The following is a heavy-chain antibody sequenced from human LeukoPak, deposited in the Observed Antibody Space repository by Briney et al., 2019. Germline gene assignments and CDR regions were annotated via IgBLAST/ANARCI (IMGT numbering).Heavy chain of an antibody. Sequence: ASVKVSCKASGYTFTSYDISWVRQAPGQGLEWMGWISAYNGNTNYAQKLQGRVTMTTDTSTSTTYMELRSLRSDDTAVYYCARDGVYGYSYGLPFDYWGQGTLVTVSS. CDR2: ISAYNGNT. D-gene: IGHD5-18*01. V-gene: IGHV1-18*01. CDR1: GYTFTSYD. CDR3: ARDGVYGYSYGLPFDY. J-gene: IGHJ4*02.